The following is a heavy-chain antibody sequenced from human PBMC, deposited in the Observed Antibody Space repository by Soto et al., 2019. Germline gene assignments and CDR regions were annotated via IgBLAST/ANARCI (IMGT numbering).Heavy chain of an antibody. CDR3: AGEYYDISTGYFIPFDY. Sequence: LRLSCAASGFTVSSNYMSWVRQAPGKGLEWVSVIYSGGSTYYADSVKGRFTISRDNSKNTLYLQMNSLRAEDTAVYYCAGEYYDISTGYFIPFDYWGQGTLVTVSS. CDR2: IYSGGST. J-gene: IGHJ4*02. D-gene: IGHD3-9*01. CDR1: GFTVSSNY. V-gene: IGHV3-53*01.